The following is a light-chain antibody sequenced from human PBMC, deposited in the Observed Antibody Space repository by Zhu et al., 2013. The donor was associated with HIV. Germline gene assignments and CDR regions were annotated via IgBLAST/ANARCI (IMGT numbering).Light chain of an antibody. CDR2: EVI. Sequence: QSALTQPPSASGSPGQSVTISCTGTRSDVGGYNYVSWYQQHPGKVPKLIIYEVIKRPSGVPYRFSGSKSGTSASLAITGLQSEDEADYYCASWDDSLSGHVLFGGGTKLTVL. J-gene: IGLJ2*01. CDR3: ASWDDSLSGHVL. CDR1: RSDVGGYNY. V-gene: IGLV2-8*01.